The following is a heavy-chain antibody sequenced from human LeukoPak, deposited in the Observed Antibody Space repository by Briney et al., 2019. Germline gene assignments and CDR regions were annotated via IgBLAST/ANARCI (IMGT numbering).Heavy chain of an antibody. CDR2: MSPDGSDE. D-gene: IGHD2-8*01. J-gene: IGHJ4*02. V-gene: IGHV3-30*18. CDR3: AKKLYGNGHEILAD. CDR1: GFTFSSYG. Sequence: PGGSLRLSCAASGFTFSSYGMHWVRQAPGTGLEWVAFMSPDGSDEIYADSVKGRFTISRDNSKNTLYLQMDSLRTDDTAVYSCAKKLYGNGHEILADWGQGTLVTVSS.